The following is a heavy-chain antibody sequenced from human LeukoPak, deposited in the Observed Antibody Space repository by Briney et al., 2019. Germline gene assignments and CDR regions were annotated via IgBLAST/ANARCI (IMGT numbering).Heavy chain of an antibody. CDR3: PREYYHGSGSYFY. V-gene: IGHV4-39*07. J-gene: IGHJ4*02. D-gene: IGHD3-10*01. CDR2: IYYSGTT. Sequence: SETLSLTCTVSGGSISSSPYYWGWIRQPPGKGLEWIGSIYYSGTTHYNPSLESRVTISVDTSKNQFSLKLSSVTAADTAVYYCPREYYHGSGSYFYWGQGTLVTVSS. CDR1: GGSISSSPYY.